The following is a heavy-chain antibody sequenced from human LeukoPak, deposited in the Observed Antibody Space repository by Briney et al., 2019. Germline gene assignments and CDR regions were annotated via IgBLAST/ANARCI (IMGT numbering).Heavy chain of an antibody. J-gene: IGHJ4*02. CDR3: ARGRVVWGSYRYTDY. Sequence: ASVKVSCKASGYTFTSYGISWVRQAPGQGLEWMGWISAYNGNTNYAQKLQGRVTMTTDTSTSTAYMELRSLRSDDTAVYYCARGRVVWGSYRYTDYWGQGTLVTVSS. V-gene: IGHV1-18*01. CDR1: GYTFTSYG. CDR2: ISAYNGNT. D-gene: IGHD3-16*02.